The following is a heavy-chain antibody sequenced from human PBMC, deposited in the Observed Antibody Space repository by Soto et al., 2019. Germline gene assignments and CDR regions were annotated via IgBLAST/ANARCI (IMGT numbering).Heavy chain of an antibody. J-gene: IGHJ4*02. CDR1: GYSISSGYY. V-gene: IGHV4-38-2*01. CDR2: IYISGST. CDR3: ARRGDSSSSMYY. D-gene: IGHD6-6*01. Sequence: SETLSLTCAVSGYSISSGYYWGWIRQPPGKGLEWIGSIYISGSTYYNPSFKSRVTISGDTSKNQFSLKLSYVTAADTAVYYCARRGDSSSSMYYWGQVTQVTVSS.